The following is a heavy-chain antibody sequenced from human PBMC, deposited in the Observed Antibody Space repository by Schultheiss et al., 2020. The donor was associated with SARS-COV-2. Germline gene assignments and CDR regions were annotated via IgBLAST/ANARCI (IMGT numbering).Heavy chain of an antibody. CDR1: GYTLTELS. CDR2: FDPEDGET. Sequence: ASVKVSCKVSGYTLTELSMHLVRQAPGKGLEWMGGFDPEDGETIYAQKFQGRVTMTEDTSTDTAYMELSSLRSEDTAVYYCATGPALIAAAGSWSVWGQGTTVTVSS. CDR3: ATGPALIAAAGSWSV. D-gene: IGHD6-13*01. J-gene: IGHJ6*02. V-gene: IGHV1-24*01.